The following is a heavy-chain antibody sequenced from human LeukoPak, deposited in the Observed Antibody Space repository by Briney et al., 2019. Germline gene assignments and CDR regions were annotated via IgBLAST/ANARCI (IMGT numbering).Heavy chain of an antibody. CDR2: FDPEDGET. CDR1: GYTLTELS. J-gene: IGHJ2*01. D-gene: IGHD6-19*01. Sequence: ASVKVSCKVSGYTLTELSMHWVRQAPGKGLEWMGGFDPEDGETIYAQKFQGRVTMTEDTSTDTAYMELSSLRSEDTAVYYCGRGKHRYSSGWYARNWYFDLWGRGTLVTVSS. V-gene: IGHV1-24*01. CDR3: GRGKHRYSSGWYARNWYFDL.